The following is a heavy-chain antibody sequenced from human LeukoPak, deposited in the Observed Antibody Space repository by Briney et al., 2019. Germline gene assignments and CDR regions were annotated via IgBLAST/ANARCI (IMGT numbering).Heavy chain of an antibody. D-gene: IGHD2-21*02. Sequence: SETLSLTCTVSGGSISSYYWSWIRQPPGKGLEWIGYIYYSGTTNYNPSLKSRVTISIDTSKNQSSLKLTSVTAADTAVYYCARMTYGEYFFDYWGQGALVTVSS. CDR2: IYYSGTT. CDR3: ARMTYGEYFFDY. V-gene: IGHV4-59*01. CDR1: GGSISSYY. J-gene: IGHJ4*02.